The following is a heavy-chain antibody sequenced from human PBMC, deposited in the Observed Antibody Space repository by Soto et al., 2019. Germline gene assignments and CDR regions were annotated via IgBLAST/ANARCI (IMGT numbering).Heavy chain of an antibody. CDR3: ARDRDSSGYYHLFDY. J-gene: IGHJ4*02. D-gene: IGHD3-22*01. CDR1: GGSISSGGYY. Sequence: TLSLTCTVSGGSISSGGYYWSWIRQHPGKGLEWIGYIYYSGSTHYNPSLKSRVTISVDTSKNQFSLKLSSVTAADTAVYYCARDRDSSGYYHLFDYWGQGTLVTVSS. V-gene: IGHV4-31*03. CDR2: IYYSGST.